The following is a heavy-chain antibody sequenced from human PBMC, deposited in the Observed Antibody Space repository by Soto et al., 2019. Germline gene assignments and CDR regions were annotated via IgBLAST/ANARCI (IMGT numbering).Heavy chain of an antibody. V-gene: IGHV1-3*01. CDR2: ISAYNGNT. CDR1: GGTFSSYT. J-gene: IGHJ4*02. D-gene: IGHD2-15*01. CDR3: ARDILFDY. Sequence: ASVKVSCKASGGTFSSYTISWVRQAPGQGLEWMGWISAYNGNTKYSQKFQGRVTITRDTSASTAYMKLSSLRSEDTAVYYCARDILFDYWGQGTLVTVSS.